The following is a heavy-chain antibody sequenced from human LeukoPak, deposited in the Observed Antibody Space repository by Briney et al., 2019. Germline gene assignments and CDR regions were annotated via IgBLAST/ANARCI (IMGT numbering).Heavy chain of an antibody. V-gene: IGHV3-21*01. CDR1: GFTFSSYS. Sequence: PGGSLRLSCAASGFTFSSYSMNWVRQAPGKGLEWVSSISSSSSYIYYADSVKGRFTISRDNAKNSLYLQMNSLRAEDTAVYYCARDDRLEQQLVREGWFDPWGQGTLVTVSS. D-gene: IGHD6-13*01. CDR3: ARDDRLEQQLVREGWFDP. J-gene: IGHJ5*02. CDR2: ISSSSSYI.